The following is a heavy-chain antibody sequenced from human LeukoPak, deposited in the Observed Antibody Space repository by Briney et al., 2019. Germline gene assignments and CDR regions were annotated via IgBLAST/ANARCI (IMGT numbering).Heavy chain of an antibody. D-gene: IGHD3-22*01. Sequence: ASVKVSCKASGYTFTSYYMHWVRQAPGQGLEWMGIINPSGGSTSYAQKFQGRVTMTRDTSTSTAYMELSSLRSEDTAVYYCARDAYYYDSSGYEAPDYWGQGTLVTVSS. CDR2: INPSGGST. CDR1: GYTFTSYY. CDR3: ARDAYYYDSSGYEAPDY. J-gene: IGHJ4*02. V-gene: IGHV1-46*01.